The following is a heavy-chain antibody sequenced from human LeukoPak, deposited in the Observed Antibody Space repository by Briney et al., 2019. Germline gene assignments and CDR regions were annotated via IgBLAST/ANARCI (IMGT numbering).Heavy chain of an antibody. CDR1: GFTFSSYE. CDR3: AKVRERIAVAGIFQIFDY. J-gene: IGHJ4*02. CDR2: ISSSGSTI. Sequence: GGSLRLSCAASGFTFSSYEMNWVRQAPGKGLEWVSYISSSGSTIYYADSVKGRFTISRDNSKNTLYLQMNSLRAEDTAVYYCAKVRERIAVAGIFQIFDYWGQGTLVTVSS. V-gene: IGHV3-48*03. D-gene: IGHD6-19*01.